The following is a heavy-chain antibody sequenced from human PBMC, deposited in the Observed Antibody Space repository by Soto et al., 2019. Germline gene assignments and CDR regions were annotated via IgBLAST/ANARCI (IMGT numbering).Heavy chain of an antibody. J-gene: IGHJ4*02. CDR2: IYWNDDK. CDR3: AHSPPDIVLMVYGVYFDY. V-gene: IGHV2-5*01. Sequence: QITLKESGPTLVKPTQTLTLTCTFSGFSLSTSGVGVGWIRQPPGKALEWLALIYWNDDKRYSPSLKSRLTITKDNSKNQVVLTMTNMDPVDTATYYCAHSPPDIVLMVYGVYFDYWGQGTLVTVSS. CDR1: GFSLSTSGVG. D-gene: IGHD2-8*01.